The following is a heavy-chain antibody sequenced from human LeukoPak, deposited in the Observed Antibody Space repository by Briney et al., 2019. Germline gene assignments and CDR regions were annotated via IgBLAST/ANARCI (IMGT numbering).Heavy chain of an antibody. J-gene: IGHJ4*02. D-gene: IGHD2-15*01. CDR1: GGSISGYY. Sequence: SETLPLTCTISGGSISGYYWSWMRQPAGKGLDWIGRMYSSGLTDYNPSLKRRATMSLDTSKNQFSLKLSSVTAADTAMYYCARVYCSGGNCFHFDYWGQGTLVTVSS. V-gene: IGHV4-4*07. CDR3: ARVYCSGGNCFHFDY. CDR2: MYSSGLT.